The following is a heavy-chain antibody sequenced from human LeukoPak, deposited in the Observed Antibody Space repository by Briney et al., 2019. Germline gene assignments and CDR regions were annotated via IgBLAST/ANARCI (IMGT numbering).Heavy chain of an antibody. D-gene: IGHD3-22*01. Sequence: SETLSLTCTLSGGSISSYYWSWSRQPPGKGLEWIGYIYYSGSTNYNPSLKSRVTISVDTSKNQFSLKLSSVTAADTAVYYCARRGYYDSSGYYAHWGQGILVTVSS. CDR2: IYYSGST. J-gene: IGHJ4*02. CDR1: GGSISSYY. CDR3: ARRGYYDSSGYYAH. V-gene: IGHV4-59*08.